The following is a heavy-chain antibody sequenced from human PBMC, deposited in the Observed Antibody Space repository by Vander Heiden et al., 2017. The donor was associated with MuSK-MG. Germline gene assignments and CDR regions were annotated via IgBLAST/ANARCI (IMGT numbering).Heavy chain of an antibody. D-gene: IGHD3-10*01. V-gene: IGHV4-34*01. CDR1: GGSFSGYY. CDR2: INHSGST. CDR3: ARGKGVTGV. Sequence: QVQLQQWGAGLLKPSETLSLTCAAYGGSFSGYYWSWIRQPPGKGLEWIGEINHSGSTNYNPSLKSRVTISVDTSENQFSLKLSSVTAADTAVYYCARGKGVTGVWGKGTTVTVSS. J-gene: IGHJ6*04.